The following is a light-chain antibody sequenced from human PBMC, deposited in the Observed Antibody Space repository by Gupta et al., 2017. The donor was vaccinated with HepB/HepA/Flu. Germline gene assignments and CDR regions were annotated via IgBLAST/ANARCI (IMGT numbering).Light chain of an antibody. CDR3: SAWDSSLSAQV. V-gene: IGLV10-54*04. CDR1: SNNVGNQG. Sequence: QAGLTHPPSAAKGLSQTAPLTCTGNSNNVGNQGAAWLQHHQGHPPKLLSYKNNNRPSGISERFSASRSGNTASLTITGLQPEDAADYYCSAWDSSLSAQVFGGGTKLTVL. CDR2: KNN. J-gene: IGLJ2*01.